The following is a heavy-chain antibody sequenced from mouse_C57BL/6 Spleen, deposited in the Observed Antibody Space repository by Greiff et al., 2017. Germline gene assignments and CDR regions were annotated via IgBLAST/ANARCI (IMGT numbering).Heavy chain of an antibody. J-gene: IGHJ4*01. Sequence: QVQLQQSGAELVKPGASVKLSCKASGYTFTSYWITWVKQRPGQGLEWIGDIYPGSGSTNYNEKFKSKATLTVDTSYSTAYMQLSSLTSEDSAVYYCARGVTGSDWGQGTSVTVSS. CDR3: ARGVTGSD. V-gene: IGHV1-55*01. D-gene: IGHD4-1*01. CDR2: IYPGSGST. CDR1: GYTFTSYW.